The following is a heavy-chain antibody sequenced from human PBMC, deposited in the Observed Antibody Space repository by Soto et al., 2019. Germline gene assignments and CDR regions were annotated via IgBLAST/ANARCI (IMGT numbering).Heavy chain of an antibody. CDR3: ARGDDSSAYYYRY. J-gene: IGHJ4*02. V-gene: IGHV1-46*01. CDR1: GYTFTSYY. Sequence: QVQLVQSGAEVKKPGASVKVSCKASGYTFTSYYLHWVRQAPGQGLEWLAIINPSGGSTNYAQKFKGRVTMTRDTSTSTVYMELSSLRSEDTAVYYCARGDDSSAYYYRYWGQGTLVTVSS. CDR2: INPSGGST. D-gene: IGHD3-22*01.